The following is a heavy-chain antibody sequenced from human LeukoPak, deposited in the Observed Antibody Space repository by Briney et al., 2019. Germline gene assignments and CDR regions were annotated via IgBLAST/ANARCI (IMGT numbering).Heavy chain of an antibody. J-gene: IGHJ4*02. V-gene: IGHV4-4*07. CDR2: MYTSGST. CDR3: ARHPGQRGSYYLYYFDS. CDR1: GASISSYY. Sequence: SETLSLTCTVSGASISSYYWSWIRQPAGKGLEWIGRMYTSGSTNYNPSLKSRVTMLVDKSKNQFSLKLSSVTAADTAVYYCARHPGQRGSYYLYYFDSWGQGTLVTVSS. D-gene: IGHD1-26*01.